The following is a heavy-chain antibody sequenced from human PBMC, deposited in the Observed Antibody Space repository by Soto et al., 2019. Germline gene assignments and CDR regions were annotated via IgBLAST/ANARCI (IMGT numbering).Heavy chain of an antibody. CDR3: ARIVPAPTYFDY. V-gene: IGHV4-31*03. J-gene: IGHJ4*02. D-gene: IGHD2-2*01. CDR1: GGSISSGGYY. Sequence: QVQLQESGPGLVKPSQTLSLTCTVSGGSISSGGYYWSWIRQHPGKGLEWIGYIYYSGSTYYNPSLKSRVTTSVDTSKNPFSLKLSSVTAADTAVYYCARIVPAPTYFDYWGQGTLVTVSS. CDR2: IYYSGST.